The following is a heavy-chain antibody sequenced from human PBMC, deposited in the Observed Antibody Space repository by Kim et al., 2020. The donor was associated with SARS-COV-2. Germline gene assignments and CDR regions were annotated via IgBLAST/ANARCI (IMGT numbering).Heavy chain of an antibody. CDR1: GFTFSSYA. D-gene: IGHD1-26*01. CDR2: ISGSGGST. J-gene: IGHJ6*02. V-gene: IGHV3-23*01. CDR3: AKEGEWELLSIYYYYGMDV. Sequence: GGSLRLSCAASGFTFSSYAMSWVRQAPGKGLEWVSAISGSGGSTYYADSVKGRFTISRDNSKNTLYLQMNSLRAEDTAVYYCAKEGEWELLSIYYYYGMDVWGQGTTVTVSS.